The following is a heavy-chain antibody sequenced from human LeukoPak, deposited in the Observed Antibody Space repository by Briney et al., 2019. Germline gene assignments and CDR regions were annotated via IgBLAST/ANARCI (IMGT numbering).Heavy chain of an antibody. CDR1: GFTFDSYA. V-gene: IGHV3-23*01. J-gene: IGHJ4*02. CDR3: AKVHGSGSYRFDF. D-gene: IGHD3-10*01. Sequence: GGSLRLSCEGSGFTFDSYAMSWVRQSPGKGLEWVSAVTGTGGNTYHADSVKDRFTISRDNSKNTVYLQMSSLRAEDTAIYYCAKVHGSGSYRFDFWGQGTLVTVSS. CDR2: VTGTGGNT.